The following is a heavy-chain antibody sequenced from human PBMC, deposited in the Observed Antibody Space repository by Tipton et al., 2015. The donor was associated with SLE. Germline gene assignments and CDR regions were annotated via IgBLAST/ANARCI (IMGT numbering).Heavy chain of an antibody. CDR2: INHSGST. CDR3: ARVGGSSPQVDY. Sequence: TLSLTCAVYGGSFSGYYWSWIRQPPGKGLEWIGEINHSGSTNYNPSLKSRVTISVDTSKNQFSLKLSSVTAADTAVYYCARVGGSSPQVDYWGRGTLVTVSS. J-gene: IGHJ4*02. D-gene: IGHD6-6*01. CDR1: GGSFSGYY. V-gene: IGHV4-34*01.